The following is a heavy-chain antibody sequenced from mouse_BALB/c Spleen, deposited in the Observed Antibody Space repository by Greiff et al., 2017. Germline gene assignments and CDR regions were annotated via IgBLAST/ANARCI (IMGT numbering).Heavy chain of an antibody. CDR2: ISSGGGST. J-gene: IGHJ1*01. CDR1: GFAFSSYD. V-gene: IGHV5-12-1*01. CDR3: ARRDYYGSSYRYWYFDV. Sequence: DVKLVESGGGLVKPGGSLKLSCAASGFAFSSYDMSWVRQTPEKRLEWVAYISSGGGSTYYPDTVKGRFTISRDNAKNTLYLQMSSLKSEDTAMYYCARRDYYGSSYRYWYFDVWGAGTTVTVSS. D-gene: IGHD1-1*01.